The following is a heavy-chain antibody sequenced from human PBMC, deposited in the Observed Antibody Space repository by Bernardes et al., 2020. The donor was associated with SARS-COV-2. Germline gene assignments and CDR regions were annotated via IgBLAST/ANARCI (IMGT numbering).Heavy chain of an antibody. Sequence: GSLRLSCAASGFTFSSYWMSWVRQAPGKGLEWVANIKQDGSEKYYVDSVKGRFTISRDNAKNSLYLQMNSLRAEDTAVYYCARDRGYDFWSAYYYYYGMDVWGQGTTVTVSS. D-gene: IGHD3-3*01. CDR3: ARDRGYDFWSAYYYYYGMDV. J-gene: IGHJ6*02. CDR2: IKQDGSEK. CDR1: GFTFSSYW. V-gene: IGHV3-7*01.